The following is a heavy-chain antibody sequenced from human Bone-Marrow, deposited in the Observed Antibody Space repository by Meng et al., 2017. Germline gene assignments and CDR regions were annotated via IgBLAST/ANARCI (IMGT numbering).Heavy chain of an antibody. Sequence: RQAGPGLAKPCPTPPRTGAIAGTRVANNRVNWTRISQSPSRGLEWKGRKDYRTKCNHYYAISVKSPIDAKKDTSKNQITLQLNSVTPEDSAVYYCSSESHFAGFGYWGQGTLVTVSS. CDR3: SSESHFAGFGY. V-gene: IGHV6-1*01. D-gene: IGHD2/OR15-2a*01. CDR2: KDYRTKCNH. J-gene: IGHJ4*02. CDR1: GTRVANNRVN.